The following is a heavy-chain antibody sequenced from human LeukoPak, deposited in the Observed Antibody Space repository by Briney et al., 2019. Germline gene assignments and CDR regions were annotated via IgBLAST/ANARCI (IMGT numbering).Heavy chain of an antibody. D-gene: IGHD3-16*02. V-gene: IGHV1-2*02. CDR1: GYTFTGYY. Sequence: ASVKVSCKASGYTFTGYYMHWVRQAPGQGLEWMGWINPNSGGTSYAQKLQGRVTVARDMSTSTVYMELSSLRSEDTAVYYCATIDSMITFGGVIAYDYWGQGTLVTVSS. CDR3: ATIDSMITFGGVIAYDY. CDR2: INPNSGGT. J-gene: IGHJ4*02.